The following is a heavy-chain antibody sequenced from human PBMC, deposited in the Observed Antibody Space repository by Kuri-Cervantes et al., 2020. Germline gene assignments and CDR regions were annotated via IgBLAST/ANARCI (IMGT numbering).Heavy chain of an antibody. CDR1: GFIFSSHW. V-gene: IGHV3-74*01. CDR2: IKSDGSMT. J-gene: IGHJ4*02. D-gene: IGHD3-16*02. Sequence: GGSLRLSCEASGFIFSSHWMHWVRQAPGKGLVWVSRIKSDGSMTNYADFVEGRFTISRDNAKNSLYLQMNSLRAEDTAVYYCARALVPSYDYIWGSYRWLYFDYWGQGTLVTVSS. CDR3: ARALVPSYDYIWGSYRWLYFDY.